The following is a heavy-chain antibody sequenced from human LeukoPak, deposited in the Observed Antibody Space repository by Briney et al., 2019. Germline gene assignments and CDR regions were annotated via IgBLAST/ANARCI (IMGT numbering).Heavy chain of an antibody. J-gene: IGHJ4*02. V-gene: IGHV3-48*01. CDR2: ISSSSSTI. D-gene: IGHD2-15*01. CDR3: ASGPGWWFDY. CDR1: GFTFSSYS. Sequence: PGGSPRLSCAASGFTFSSYSMNWVRQAPGKGLEWVSYISSSSSTIYYADSVKGRFTISRDDAKNSLYLQMNSLRAEDTAVYYCASGPGWWFDYWGQGTLVTVSS.